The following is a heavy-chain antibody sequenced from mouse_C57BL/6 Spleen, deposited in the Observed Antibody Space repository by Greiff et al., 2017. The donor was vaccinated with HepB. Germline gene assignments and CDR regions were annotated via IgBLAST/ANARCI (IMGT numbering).Heavy chain of an antibody. J-gene: IGHJ2*01. CDR1: GYTFTSYW. Sequence: QVQLQQPGAELVMPGASVKLSCKASGYTFTSYWMYWVKQRPGQGLEWIGEIDPSDSYTNYNQKFKGKSTLTVDKSSSTAYMQLSSLTSEDSAVYYCARRTTVVATNYFDYWGQGTTLTVSS. CDR2: IDPSDSYT. D-gene: IGHD1-1*01. V-gene: IGHV1-69*01. CDR3: ARRTTVVATNYFDY.